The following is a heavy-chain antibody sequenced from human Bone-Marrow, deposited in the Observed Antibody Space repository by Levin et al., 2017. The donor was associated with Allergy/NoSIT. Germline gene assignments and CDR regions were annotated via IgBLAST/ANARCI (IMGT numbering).Heavy chain of an antibody. CDR3: AATPYCSGGTCYSDVRYYYFGLDV. CDR1: GFTFPNSA. Sequence: ASVKVSCKASGFTFPNSAVQWVRQARGQRLEWIGGIVVGSGNIHYAQKFQGRVTITRDMSTTTVYMELSTLGAEDTAVYYCAATPYCSGGTCYSDVRYYYFGLDVWGQGTTVTVSS. CDR2: IVVGSGNI. V-gene: IGHV1-58*01. J-gene: IGHJ6*02. D-gene: IGHD2-15*01.